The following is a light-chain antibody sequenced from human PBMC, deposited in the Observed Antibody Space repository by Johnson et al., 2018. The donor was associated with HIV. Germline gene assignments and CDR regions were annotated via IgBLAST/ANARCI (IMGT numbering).Light chain of an antibody. Sequence: QSVLTQPPSVSAAPGQKVTISCSGSSSNIGNNYVSWYQQLPGTAPKLLIYENNKRPSGIPDRFSGSTSGTSATLGIPGLQTGDDADYYCGTWDSSLSAGGVFGTGTKVTVI. CDR1: SSNIGNNY. CDR2: ENN. V-gene: IGLV1-51*02. J-gene: IGLJ1*01. CDR3: GTWDSSLSAGGV.